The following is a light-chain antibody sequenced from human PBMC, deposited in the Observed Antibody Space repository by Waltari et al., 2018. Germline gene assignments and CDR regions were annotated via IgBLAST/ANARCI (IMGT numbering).Light chain of an antibody. V-gene: IGKV3-20*01. J-gene: IGKJ1*01. CDR3: QQYGSLPWT. CDR1: ESVPSGY. Sequence: EIELTQSPGTLSLSPGDRATLSCRASESVPSGYLAWYQQKPGQAPRLLIFGASSGATGVPDRFSGSESGTDFTLTISRLEPEDFAVYYCQQYGSLPWTFGQGTKVDLK. CDR2: GAS.